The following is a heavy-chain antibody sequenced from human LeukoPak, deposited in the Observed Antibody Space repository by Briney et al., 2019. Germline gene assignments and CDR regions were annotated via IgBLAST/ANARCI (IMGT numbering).Heavy chain of an antibody. CDR3: ARDQVVGATAGTFDY. J-gene: IGHJ4*02. CDR2: ISAYNGHT. V-gene: IGHV1-18*01. CDR1: GYSFTSFG. D-gene: IGHD1-26*01. Sequence: ASVKVSCKASGYSFTSFGISWVRQAPGQGLEWMGWISAYNGHTKSAEKLQGRVTMTTDTSTNTAYMELTSLRSDDTAVYYCARDQVVGATAGTFDYSGQGTLVTVSS.